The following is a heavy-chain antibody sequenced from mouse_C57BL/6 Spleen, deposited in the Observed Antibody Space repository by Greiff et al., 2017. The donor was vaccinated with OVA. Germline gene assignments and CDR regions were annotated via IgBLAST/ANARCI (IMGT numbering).Heavy chain of an antibody. V-gene: IGHV1-26*01. D-gene: IGHD2-5*01. CDR1: GYTFTDYY. CDR3: ARSGSNAWFAY. Sequence: EVQLQQSGPELVKPGASVKISCKASGYTFTDYYMNWVKQSHGKSLEWIGDINPNNGGTSYNQKFKGKATLTVDKSSSTAYMELRSLTSEDSAVYYCARSGSNAWFAYWGQGTLVTVSA. CDR2: INPNNGGT. J-gene: IGHJ3*01.